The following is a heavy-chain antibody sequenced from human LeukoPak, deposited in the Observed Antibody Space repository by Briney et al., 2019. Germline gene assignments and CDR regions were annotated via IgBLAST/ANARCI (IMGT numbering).Heavy chain of an antibody. D-gene: IGHD4-17*01. V-gene: IGHV1-18*01. J-gene: IGHJ3*02. CDR1: GYTFTSYG. CDR2: TSAYNGNT. Sequence: ASVKVSCKASGYTFTSYGISWVRQAPGQGLEWMGWTSAYNGNTNYAQKLQGRVTMTTDTSTSTAYMELRSLRSDDTAVYYCASTTVNPYSGAFDIWGQGTMVTVSS. CDR3: ASTTVNPYSGAFDI.